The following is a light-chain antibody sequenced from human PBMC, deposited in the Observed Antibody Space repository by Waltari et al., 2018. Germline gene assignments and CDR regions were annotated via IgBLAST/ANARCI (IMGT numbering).Light chain of an antibody. CDR3: QHYVRLPVS. CDR1: QSVGKF. CDR2: DAS. Sequence: EIVLTQSPGTLSLSPGERATLSCRASQSVGKFLAWYQKTPGQAPRLLIYDASSRATGIPDRFSGSGFGTDFSLTISRLEPEDFAVYYCQHYVRLPVSFGQGTKVGIK. V-gene: IGKV3-20*01. J-gene: IGKJ1*01.